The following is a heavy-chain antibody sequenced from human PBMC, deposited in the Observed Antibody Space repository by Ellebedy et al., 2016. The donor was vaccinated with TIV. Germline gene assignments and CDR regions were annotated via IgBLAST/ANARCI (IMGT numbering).Heavy chain of an antibody. CDR1: GGTFSSYA. D-gene: IGHD6-6*01. J-gene: IGHJ3*02. V-gene: IGHV1-69*13. CDR3: ARGSAEVDDAFDI. Sequence: SVKVSXKASGGTFSSYAISWVRQAPGQGLEWMGGIIPIFGTANYAQKFQGRVTITADESTSTAYMELSSLRSEDTAVYYCARGSAEVDDAFDIWGQGTMVTVSS. CDR2: IIPIFGTA.